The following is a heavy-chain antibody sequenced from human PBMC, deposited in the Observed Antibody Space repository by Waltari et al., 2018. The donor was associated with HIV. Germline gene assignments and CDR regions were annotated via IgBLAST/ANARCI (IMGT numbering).Heavy chain of an antibody. J-gene: IGHJ4*02. D-gene: IGHD3-3*01. Sequence: QVQLVQSGAEVKKPGASVKVSCKDPAYTFTSYGHSWVRQAPGQGREWMGWISAYNGNTNYAHKLQGRVTMTTDTSTSTAYMELRSLRSDDTAVYYCARDRTIFGVVTPYFDYWGQGTLVAVSS. V-gene: IGHV1-18*01. CDR2: ISAYNGNT. CDR3: ARDRTIFGVVTPYFDY. CDR1: AYTFTSYG.